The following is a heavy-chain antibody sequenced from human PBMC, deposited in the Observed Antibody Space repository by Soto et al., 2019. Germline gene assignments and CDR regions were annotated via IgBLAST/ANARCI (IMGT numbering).Heavy chain of an antibody. CDR1: GIPFNTYA. CDR2: ISSSSSYI. Sequence: GGSLRLSCAASGIPFNTYAMTWVRQAPGKGLEWVSSISSSSSYIYYADSVKGRFTISRDNAKSSLYLQMNSLRAEDTAVYYCARDMAWPTRAYAFDIWGQGTMVTVSS. CDR3: ARDMAWPTRAYAFDI. V-gene: IGHV3-21*01. D-gene: IGHD3-10*01. J-gene: IGHJ3*02.